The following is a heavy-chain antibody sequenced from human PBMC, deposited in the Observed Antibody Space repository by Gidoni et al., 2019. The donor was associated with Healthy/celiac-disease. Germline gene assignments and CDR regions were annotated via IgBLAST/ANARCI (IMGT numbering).Heavy chain of an antibody. V-gene: IGHV3-33*01. CDR1: GFTFSSYG. J-gene: IGHJ4*02. D-gene: IGHD6-6*01. CDR3: ARGDSSSPGRY. CDR2: IWYDGSNK. Sequence: QVQLVESGGGVVQPGRSLRLSCAASGFTFSSYGMHWVRQAPGKGLEWVAVIWYDGSNKYYADSVKGRFTISRDNSKNTLYLQMNSLRAEDTAVYYCARGDSSSPGRYWGQGTLVTVSS.